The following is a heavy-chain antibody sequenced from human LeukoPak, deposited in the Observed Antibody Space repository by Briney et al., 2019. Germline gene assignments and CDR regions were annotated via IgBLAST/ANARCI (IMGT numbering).Heavy chain of an antibody. D-gene: IGHD4-23*01. Sequence: GGSLRLSCAASGFTFSSYAMHWVRQAPGKGLEWVAVMSYDGSNKYYADSVKGRFTISRDNSKNTLYLQMNSLRAEDTAVYYCARTPPRFYGGKPGERNYWGQGTLVTVSS. CDR3: ARTPPRFYGGKPGERNY. CDR1: GFTFSSYA. J-gene: IGHJ4*02. V-gene: IGHV3-30-3*01. CDR2: MSYDGSNK.